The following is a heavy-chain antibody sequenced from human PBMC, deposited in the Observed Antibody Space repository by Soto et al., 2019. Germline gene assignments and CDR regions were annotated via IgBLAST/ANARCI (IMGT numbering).Heavy chain of an antibody. CDR3: ARVRDHDFYDY. V-gene: IGHV3-33*01. CDR2: IWYDGSNK. CDR1: GFTFSSYG. J-gene: IGHJ4*02. Sequence: QVQLVESGGGVVQPGRSLRLSCAASGFTFSSYGMHWVRQAPGKGLEWVAVIWYDGSNKYYADYVKGRFTISRNNSKNTMYIQMNSLRAEDTAVYYCARVRDHDFYDYWGQGTLVTVSS. D-gene: IGHD2-21*02.